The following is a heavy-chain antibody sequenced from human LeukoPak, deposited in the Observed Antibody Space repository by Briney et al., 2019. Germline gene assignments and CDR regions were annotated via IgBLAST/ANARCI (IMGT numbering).Heavy chain of an antibody. D-gene: IGHD3-9*01. J-gene: IGHJ4*02. CDR3: ARDHWYDILSFDY. Sequence: SQTLSLTCDISGDSVSSQTSTWNWIRQSPSRGLEWLGRTYFRSKWYYDYAMSVKGRISISPDTSKNHFSLHLDSVTPKDTAVYYCARDHWYDILSFDYWGQGTLVTVSS. CDR1: GDSVSSQTST. CDR2: TYFRSKWYY. V-gene: IGHV6-1*01.